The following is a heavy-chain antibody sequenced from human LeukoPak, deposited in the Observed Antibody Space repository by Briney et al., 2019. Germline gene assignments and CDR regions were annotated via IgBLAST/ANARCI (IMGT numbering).Heavy chain of an antibody. Sequence: PGGSLRLSCAAPGFTFDGYAMHWVRQTPGKCLEWVSLISGDGGSTQYADSVKGRFTISRDNSKNSLYLQMNSLRTEDTALYYCVRDTGSAWTFDHWGQGTLVTVSS. J-gene: IGHJ4*02. CDR1: GFTFDGYA. CDR3: VRDTGSAWTFDH. CDR2: ISGDGGST. D-gene: IGHD6-19*01. V-gene: IGHV3-43*02.